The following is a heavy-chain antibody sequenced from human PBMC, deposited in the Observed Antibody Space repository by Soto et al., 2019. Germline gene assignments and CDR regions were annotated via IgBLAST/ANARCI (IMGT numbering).Heavy chain of an antibody. CDR3: ARALSHDAFDI. D-gene: IGHD3-10*01. V-gene: IGHV1-46*03. J-gene: IGHJ3*02. Sequence: GASVKVSCKASGYTFTSYYMHWVRQAPGQGLEWMGIINPSGGSTSYAQKFQGRVTMTRDTTTSTVYMELSSLRSEDTAVYYCARALSHDAFDIWGQGTMVTVSS. CDR1: GYTFTSYY. CDR2: INPSGGST.